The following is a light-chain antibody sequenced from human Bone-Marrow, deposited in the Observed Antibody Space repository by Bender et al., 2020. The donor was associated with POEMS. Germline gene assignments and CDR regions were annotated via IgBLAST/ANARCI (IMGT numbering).Light chain of an antibody. CDR3: CSYAGSSTFGVL. J-gene: IGLJ2*01. CDR2: EVD. Sequence: QSALTQPASVSGSPGQSITISCTGTSSNVGSYNLVSWYQQHPGKAPTLLLYEVDKRPSGVSNRFSGSKSGNTASLTISGLQAEDEADYYCCSYAGSSTFGVLFGGGTKLTVL. CDR1: SSNVGSYNL. V-gene: IGLV2-23*02.